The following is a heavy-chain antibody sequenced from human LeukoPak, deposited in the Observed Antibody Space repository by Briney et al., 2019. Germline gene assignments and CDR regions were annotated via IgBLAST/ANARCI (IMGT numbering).Heavy chain of an antibody. CDR3: ARDRDGRMDV. CDR2: IYSGGST. Sequence: PGGSLRLSCAASGFTVSSNYMTWVRQAPGKGLEWVSVIYSGGSTYYADSVKGRFTISRDNSKNTLYLQMNSLRAEDTAVYYCARDRDGRMDVWGQGTTVTVSS. CDR1: GFTVSSNY. V-gene: IGHV3-53*01. D-gene: IGHD3-10*01. J-gene: IGHJ6*02.